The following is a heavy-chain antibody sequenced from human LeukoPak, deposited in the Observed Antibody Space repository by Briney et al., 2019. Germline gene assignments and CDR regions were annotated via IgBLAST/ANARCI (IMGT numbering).Heavy chain of an antibody. CDR2: ITYDGSNK. J-gene: IGHJ4*02. CDR3: AGERRYSSSWYSYSSGWYLDY. V-gene: IGHV3-30*04. Sequence: GGSLRLSCAASGFSFSSYAMRWVRQPPGKGLEWVAVITYDGSNKYYADSVKGRFTISRDNSKNTLYLQMNSLRAEDTAVYYCAGERRYSSSWYSYSSGWYLDYWGQGTLVTVSS. CDR1: GFSFSSYA. D-gene: IGHD6-13*01.